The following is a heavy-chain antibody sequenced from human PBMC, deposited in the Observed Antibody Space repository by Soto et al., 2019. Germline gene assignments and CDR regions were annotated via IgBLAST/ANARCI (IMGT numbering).Heavy chain of an antibody. D-gene: IGHD3-22*01. CDR1: GGSFSGYF. Sequence: QVQLQQWGAGLLKPSETLSLTCAVYGGSFSGYFWSWIRQPPGKGLEWIGEIFHGGSTNYSPSLKSRVTTSVDTSKNQFSLELSSVTAADTAVYYCARPHYDSNTFYYFFDYWGQGTLVTVSS. J-gene: IGHJ4*02. V-gene: IGHV4-34*12. CDR2: IFHGGST. CDR3: ARPHYDSNTFYYFFDY.